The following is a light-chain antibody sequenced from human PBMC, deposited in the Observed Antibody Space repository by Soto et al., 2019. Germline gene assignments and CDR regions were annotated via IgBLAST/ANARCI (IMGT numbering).Light chain of an antibody. CDR2: GAS. CDR1: QTVTGNY. V-gene: IGKV3-20*01. Sequence: ENVLTQSPGTLSLSPGERATLSSRASQTVTGNYLARYQQKPGQAPRLLVDGASSRATGIPDRCSGRGSGTDCTNNITRLEPDDSSVYYCHQYGASPLPVSSPLIFGGGTKVKIK. J-gene: IGKJ4*01. CDR3: HQYGASPLPVSSPLI.